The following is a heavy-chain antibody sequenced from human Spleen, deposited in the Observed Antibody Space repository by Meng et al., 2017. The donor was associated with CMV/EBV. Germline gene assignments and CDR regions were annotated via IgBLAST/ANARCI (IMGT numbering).Heavy chain of an antibody. J-gene: IGHJ4*02. CDR2: IYWNDDK. V-gene: IGHV2-5*01. Sequence: SGPTLVKPTQTLTLTCTFSGFSLSTSGVGVGWIRQPPGRALEWLALIYWNDDKRYSPSLKSRLTITKDTSKNQVVLTMTNMDPVDTATYYCAHYIAARPFDYWGQGTLVTVSS. CDR3: AHYIAARPFDY. D-gene: IGHD6-6*01. CDR1: GFSLSTSGVG.